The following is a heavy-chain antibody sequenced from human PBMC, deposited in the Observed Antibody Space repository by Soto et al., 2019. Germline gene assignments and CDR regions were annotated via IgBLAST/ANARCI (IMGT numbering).Heavy chain of an antibody. D-gene: IGHD2-2*01. CDR3: ARAHTVVVPAAPPSGWFDP. CDR1: GGSISSGGYY. V-gene: IGHV4-31*03. J-gene: IGHJ5*02. CDR2: IYYSGST. Sequence: SETLSLTCTVSGGSISSGGYYWSWIRQHPGKGLEWIGYIYYSGSTYYNPSLKSRVTISVDTSKNQFSLKLSSVTAADTAVYYCARAHTVVVPAAPPSGWFDPWGQGTLVTV.